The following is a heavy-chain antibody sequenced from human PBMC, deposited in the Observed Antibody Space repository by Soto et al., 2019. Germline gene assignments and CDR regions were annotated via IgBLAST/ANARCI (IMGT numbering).Heavy chain of an antibody. CDR2: INAGNGNT. CDR1: GYTFTSYA. V-gene: IGHV1-3*01. J-gene: IGHJ4*02. Sequence: QVQLVQSGAEVKKPGASVKVSCKASGYTFTSYAMHWVRQAPGQRLEWMGWINAGNGNTKYSQKFQGRVTITRDTSASTAYMEVSSLRSEDTAVYLCARGMYNPLGLRGQGTPVTVSS. CDR3: ARGMYNPLGL. D-gene: IGHD1-20*01.